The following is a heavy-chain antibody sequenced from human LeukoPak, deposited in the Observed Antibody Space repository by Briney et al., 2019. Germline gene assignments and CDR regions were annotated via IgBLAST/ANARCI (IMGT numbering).Heavy chain of an antibody. Sequence: PSETLSLTCTVSGGSISSGDYYWSWIRQPPGKGLEWIGYIYYSGSTYYNPSLKSRVTTSVDTSKNQFSLKLSSVTAADTAVYYCARSFRGYPHRFDPWGQGTLVTVSS. CDR1: GGSISSGDYY. J-gene: IGHJ5*02. CDR2: IYYSGST. CDR3: ARSFRGYPHRFDP. V-gene: IGHV4-30-4*01. D-gene: IGHD3-22*01.